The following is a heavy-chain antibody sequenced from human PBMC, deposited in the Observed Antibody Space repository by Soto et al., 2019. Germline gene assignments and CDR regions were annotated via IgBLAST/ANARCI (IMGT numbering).Heavy chain of an antibody. D-gene: IGHD3-9*01. V-gene: IGHV3-23*01. Sequence: PGGSLRLSCAASGFTFSSYAMSWVRQAPGKGLEWASGISGSGGSTYYADSVKGRFTISRDNSKNTLYLQMNSLRAEDTAVYYCAKDGYFEWLLYWYFDLWGRGTLVTVSS. CDR2: ISGSGGST. CDR1: GFTFSSYA. J-gene: IGHJ2*01. CDR3: AKDGYFEWLLYWYFDL.